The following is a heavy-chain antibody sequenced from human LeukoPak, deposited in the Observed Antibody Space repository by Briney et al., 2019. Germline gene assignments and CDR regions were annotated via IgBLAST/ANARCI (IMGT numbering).Heavy chain of an antibody. D-gene: IGHD5-18*01. CDR2: VSASSDI. CDR1: GFTFSSYT. CDR3: ASDALHTAHFDY. Sequence: GGSLRLSCAASGFTFSSYTMNWVRQAPGKGLQWVSTVSASSDIHYSDSVKGRFTISRDNARNSLYLQMNSLRDEDTAVYYCASDALHTAHFDYWGQGTLVTVSS. J-gene: IGHJ4*02. V-gene: IGHV3-48*02.